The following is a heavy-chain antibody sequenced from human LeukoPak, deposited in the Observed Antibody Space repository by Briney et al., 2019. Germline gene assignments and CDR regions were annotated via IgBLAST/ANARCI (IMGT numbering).Heavy chain of an antibody. D-gene: IGHD3-9*01. Sequence: ASVKVSCKASGYTFTSYAMHWVRQAPGQRLEWMGWISADNGNTYYTQNFQGRVSMTTDTSTSTAYMEVRSLRSDDTAVFYCARVDILTGYYFFDSWGQGTLVTVSS. J-gene: IGHJ4*02. CDR2: ISADNGNT. CDR3: ARVDILTGYYFFDS. V-gene: IGHV1-3*01. CDR1: GYTFTSYA.